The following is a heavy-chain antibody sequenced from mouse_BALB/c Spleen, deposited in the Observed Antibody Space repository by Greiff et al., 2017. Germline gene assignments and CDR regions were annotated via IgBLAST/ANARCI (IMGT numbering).Heavy chain of an antibody. D-gene: IGHD1-1*01. J-gene: IGHJ2*01. V-gene: IGHV5-6-5*01. CDR1: GFTFSSYA. CDR2: ISSGGST. CDR3: ASYYGSSDYFDD. Sequence: EVKLVESGGGLVKPGGSLKLSCAASGFTFSSYAMSWVRQTPGKRLEWVASISSGGSTYYPDSVKGRFTISRDNARNILYLQMSSLRSEDTAMYYCASYYGSSDYFDDWGQGTTLTVSS.